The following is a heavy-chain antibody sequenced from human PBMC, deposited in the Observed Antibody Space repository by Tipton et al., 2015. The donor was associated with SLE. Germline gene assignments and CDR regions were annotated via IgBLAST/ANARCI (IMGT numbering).Heavy chain of an antibody. Sequence: TLSLTCTVSGGSISSGSYYWSWIRQPAGKGLEWIGHIYTSGSTNYNPSLKSRVTISVDTSKNQFSLKLSSVTAADTAVYYCARGRNVVVPRRYFDYWGQGTLVTVSS. CDR2: IYTSGST. V-gene: IGHV4-61*09. D-gene: IGHD2-15*01. CDR3: ARGRNVVVPRRYFDY. CDR1: GGSISSGSYY. J-gene: IGHJ4*02.